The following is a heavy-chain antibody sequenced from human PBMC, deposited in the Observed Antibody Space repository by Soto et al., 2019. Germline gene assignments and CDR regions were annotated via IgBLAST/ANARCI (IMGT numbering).Heavy chain of an antibody. CDR2: IDPSDSYT. V-gene: IGHV5-10-1*01. CDR3: ASHRTEYSSSWYRGGNWFDP. J-gene: IGHJ5*02. D-gene: IGHD6-13*01. CDR1: GYSFTSYW. Sequence: GESLKISCKGSGYSFTSYWISWVRQMPGKGLEWMGRIDPSDSYTNYSPSFQGHVAISADKSISTAYPQWSGLKASDTAMYYCASHRTEYSSSWYRGGNWFDPWGQGTLVTVSS.